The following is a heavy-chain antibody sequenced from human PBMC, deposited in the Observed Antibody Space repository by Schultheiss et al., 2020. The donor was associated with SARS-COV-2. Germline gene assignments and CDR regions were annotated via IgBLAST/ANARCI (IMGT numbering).Heavy chain of an antibody. V-gene: IGHV4-34*01. J-gene: IGHJ3*02. Sequence: SQTLSLTCTVSGGSISSYYWSWIRQPAGKGLEWIGEINHSGSTNYNPSLKSRVTISVDTSKNQFSLKLSSVTAADTAVYYCAESSSPFASGAFDIWGQGTMVTVSS. CDR2: INHSGST. D-gene: IGHD6-6*01. CDR1: GGSISSYY. CDR3: AESSSPFASGAFDI.